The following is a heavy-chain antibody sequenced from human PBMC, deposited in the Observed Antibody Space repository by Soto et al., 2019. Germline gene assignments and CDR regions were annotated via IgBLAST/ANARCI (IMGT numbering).Heavy chain of an antibody. V-gene: IGHV4-59*08. D-gene: IGHD1-26*01. J-gene: IGHJ4*01. CDR1: GGSISSYY. CDR3: ARKKVGATTSYDY. CDR2: IYYSGST. Sequence: SETLSLTCTVSGGSISSYYWSWIRQPPGKGLEWIGYIYYSGSTNYNPSLKSRVTISVDTSKNQFSLKLSSVTAADTAVYYCARKKVGATTSYDYWGQGTLVTVSS.